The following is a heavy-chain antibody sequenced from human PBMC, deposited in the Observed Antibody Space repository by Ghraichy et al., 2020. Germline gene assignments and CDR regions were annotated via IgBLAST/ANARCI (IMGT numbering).Heavy chain of an antibody. V-gene: IGHV4-38-2*02. CDR3: ARSLPMAERSLLEDAYFDY. CDR1: GYSIISGYY. CDR2: IYHTGSA. J-gene: IGHJ4*02. Sequence: SETLSLTCTVSGYSIISGYYWGWVRQPPGEGLEWIGSIYHTGSAFYNSSLKSRVTISVDTPKNQISLKLTSVTAADAAVYFCARSLPMAERSLLEDAYFDYWGQGTLVTVSS. D-gene: IGHD3-3*01.